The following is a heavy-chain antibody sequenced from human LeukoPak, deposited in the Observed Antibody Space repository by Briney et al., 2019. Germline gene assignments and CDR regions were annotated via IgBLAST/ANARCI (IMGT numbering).Heavy chain of an antibody. V-gene: IGHV4-30-2*01. CDR2: IYHSGST. Sequence: SETLSLTCTVSGGSISSGGYYWSWIRQPPGKGLEWIGYIYHSGSTYYNPSLKSRVTISVDRSKNQFSLKLSSVTAADTAVYYCARVVVPAAPPRWYFDLWGRGTLVTVSS. CDR3: ARVVVPAAPPRWYFDL. J-gene: IGHJ2*01. CDR1: GGSISSGGYY. D-gene: IGHD2-2*01.